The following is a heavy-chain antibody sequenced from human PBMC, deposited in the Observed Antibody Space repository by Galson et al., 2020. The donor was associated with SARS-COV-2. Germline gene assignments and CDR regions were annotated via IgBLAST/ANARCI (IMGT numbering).Heavy chain of an antibody. V-gene: IGHV3-33*01. Sequence: GGSLRLSCAASGFTFSSYGMHWVRQAPGKGLEWVAVIWYDGSNKYYADSVKGRFTISRDNSKNTLYLQMNSLRAEDTAVYYCAREALLYYGSSRCLDYWGQGTLVTVSS. J-gene: IGHJ4*02. D-gene: IGHD3-22*01. CDR2: IWYDGSNK. CDR3: AREALLYYGSSRCLDY. CDR1: GFTFSSYG.